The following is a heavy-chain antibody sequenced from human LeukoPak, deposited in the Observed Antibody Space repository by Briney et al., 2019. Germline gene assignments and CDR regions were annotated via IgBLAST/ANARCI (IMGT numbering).Heavy chain of an antibody. CDR3: ATTLNYSYGYTDY. Sequence: TGGSLRLSCAASGFTFSSYGMHWVRQAPGKGLEWVAVIRYDGSNKYYADSVKGRFTISRDNSKNTLYLQMNSLRAEDTAVYYCATTLNYSYGYTDYWGQGTLVTVSS. V-gene: IGHV3-30*02. D-gene: IGHD5-18*01. J-gene: IGHJ4*02. CDR1: GFTFSSYG. CDR2: IRYDGSNK.